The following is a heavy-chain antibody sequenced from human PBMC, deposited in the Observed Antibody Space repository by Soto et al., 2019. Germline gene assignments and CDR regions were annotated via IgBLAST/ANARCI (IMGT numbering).Heavy chain of an antibody. CDR1: GFTFSSYA. V-gene: IGHV3-30-3*01. CDR3: ARDGRYSSGWFWNWFDP. J-gene: IGHJ5*02. Sequence: GGSPRLSCAACGFTFSSYAMHWVRQEPGKGLEWVAVISYDGSNKYYADSVKGRFTISRDNSKNTLYLQMNSLRAEDTAVYYCARDGRYSSGWFWNWFDPWGQGTLVTVSS. D-gene: IGHD6-19*01. CDR2: ISYDGSNK.